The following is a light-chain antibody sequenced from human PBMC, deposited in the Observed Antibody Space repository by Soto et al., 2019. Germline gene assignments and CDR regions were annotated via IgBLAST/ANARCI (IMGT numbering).Light chain of an antibody. CDR2: GAS. J-gene: IGKJ1*01. CDR3: LQYHNLWA. V-gene: IGKV3-15*01. CDR1: QSVSSY. Sequence: EIVLTQSPATLSFSPGERATLSCRASQSVSSYLAWYQQKPGQAPRLLIYGASTRATGIPGTFSGSGSGTEFTLTISSLQSEDFAVYSCLQYHNLWAFGQGTKVDIK.